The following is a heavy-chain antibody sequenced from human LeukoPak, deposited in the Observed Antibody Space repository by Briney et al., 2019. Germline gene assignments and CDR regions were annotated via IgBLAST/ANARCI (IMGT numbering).Heavy chain of an antibody. CDR2: IWYDGNNK. CDR3: AKVYSSSWYAVFDY. V-gene: IGHV3-33*06. Sequence: GESLKISCAAPGFTFSSYAMHWVRQAPGKGLGWGAVIWYDGNNKYYADSVKGRFTISRDNSKNTLYLQRNSLRAEDTAVYYCAKVYSSSWYAVFDYWGQGTLATVSS. D-gene: IGHD6-13*01. CDR1: GFTFSSYA. J-gene: IGHJ4*02.